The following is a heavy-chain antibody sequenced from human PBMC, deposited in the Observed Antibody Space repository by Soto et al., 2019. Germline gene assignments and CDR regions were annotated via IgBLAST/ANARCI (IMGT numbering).Heavy chain of an antibody. CDR3: ASSSPHYDFWSGYHWYFDL. CDR2: IKQDGSEK. V-gene: IGHV3-7*01. D-gene: IGHD3-3*01. J-gene: IGHJ2*01. Sequence: EVQLVESGGGLVQPGGSLRLSCAASGFTFSSYWMSWVRQAPGKGLEWVANIKQDGSEKYYVDSVKGRFTISRDNAKNSLYLPMNSLRAEDTAVYYCASSSPHYDFWSGYHWYFDLWGRGTLVTVSS. CDR1: GFTFSSYW.